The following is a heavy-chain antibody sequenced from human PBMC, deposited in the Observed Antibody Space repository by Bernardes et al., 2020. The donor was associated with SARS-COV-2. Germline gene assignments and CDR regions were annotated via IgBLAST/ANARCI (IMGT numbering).Heavy chain of an antibody. CDR2: INPNSGGT. J-gene: IGHJ3*02. D-gene: IGHD1-1*01. CDR3: ARRYRRNGFDI. Sequence: ASVKVSCKASGYTFTDYYIHWVRQAPGQGLEWMGWINPNSGGTNYAQKFQGRVTMTRDTSISKAYMELSRLRSDDAAVYYCARRYRRNGFDIWGQGTMVPVSS. CDR1: GYTFTDYY. V-gene: IGHV1-2*02.